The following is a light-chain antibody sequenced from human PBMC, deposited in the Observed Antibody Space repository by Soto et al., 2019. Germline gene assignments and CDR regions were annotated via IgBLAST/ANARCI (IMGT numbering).Light chain of an antibody. CDR3: QQYTTSPST. CDR2: GAS. V-gene: IGKV3-20*01. Sequence: EIVLTQSPGTLSLSPGERATLYCRASQSVGSNYLAWYQQKPGQALRVLIYGASSRATGIPDRFSDSGSGADFTLNISRLEPKDFAVYYCQQYTTSPSTFGPGTKVHIQ. CDR1: QSVGSNY. J-gene: IGKJ3*01.